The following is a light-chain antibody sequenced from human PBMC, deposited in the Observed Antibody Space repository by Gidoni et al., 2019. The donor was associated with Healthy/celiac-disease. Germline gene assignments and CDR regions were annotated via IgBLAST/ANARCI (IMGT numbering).Light chain of an antibody. CDR3: SSYTSSSTLE. V-gene: IGLV2-14*01. Sequence: QSALTQPVSVSGSPGQSITISCTGTSSDVGGYNYVSWYQQHPGKAPKLMIYEVSNRPSGVSNRVSGSKSGNTASLTISGLQAEDEADYYCSSYTSSSTLEFGGGTKLTVL. J-gene: IGLJ3*02. CDR2: EVS. CDR1: SSDVGGYNY.